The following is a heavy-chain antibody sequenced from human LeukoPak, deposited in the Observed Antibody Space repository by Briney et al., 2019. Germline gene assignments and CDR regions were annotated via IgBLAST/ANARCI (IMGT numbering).Heavy chain of an antibody. Sequence: ASVKVSCKASGYTFTSYYMHWVRQAPGQGLEWMGIINPSGGSTSYAQKFQGRVTMTRDTSTSTVYMELSSLRSEDTAVYYCARDGPDIVVVPASYGRFDPWGQGTLVTVSS. CDR2: INPSGGST. J-gene: IGHJ5*02. D-gene: IGHD2-2*01. V-gene: IGHV1-46*01. CDR3: ARDGPDIVVVPASYGRFDP. CDR1: GYTFTSYY.